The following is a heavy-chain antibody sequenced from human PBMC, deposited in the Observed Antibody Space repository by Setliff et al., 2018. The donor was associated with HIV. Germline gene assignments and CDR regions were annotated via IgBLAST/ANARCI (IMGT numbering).Heavy chain of an antibody. D-gene: IGHD2-15*01. V-gene: IGHV3-74*01. CDR3: ARLGYCTGGSCYYYYMGV. CDR2: IKSDGSIT. CDR1: GFTFSRHW. Sequence: GGSLRLSCAASGFTFSRHWMHWVRQAPGKGLVWVSRIKSDGSITNYADSVKGRFTISRDNSKNTLYLQMNSLKTEDTAVYYCARLGYCTGGSCYYYYMGVWGKGTTVTVSS. J-gene: IGHJ6*03.